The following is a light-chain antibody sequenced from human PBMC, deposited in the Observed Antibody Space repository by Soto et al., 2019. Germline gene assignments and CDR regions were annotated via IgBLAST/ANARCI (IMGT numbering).Light chain of an antibody. CDR2: DTS. J-gene: IGKJ3*01. CDR1: QSVSSS. Sequence: EIVLTQSPATLSLSPGEGATLSCRASQSVSSSLAWYQQKPGQAPRLLIYDTSNRATGIPARFSGSGSATDFTLTISSLEPEDFAVYYCHQNGNWPLTFGPGTKVDIK. CDR3: HQNGNWPLT. V-gene: IGKV3-11*01.